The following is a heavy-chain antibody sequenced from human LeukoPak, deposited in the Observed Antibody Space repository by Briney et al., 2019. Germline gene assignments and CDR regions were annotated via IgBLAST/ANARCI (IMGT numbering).Heavy chain of an antibody. CDR3: ARDLTVVDFDY. D-gene: IGHD4-23*01. CDR2: INSDGSSA. V-gene: IGHV3-74*01. CDR1: GFTFSSYW. Sequence: GGSLRLSCAASGFTFSSYWMHWVRQAPGKGLVWVSRINSDGSSARYADSVKGRLTISRDNGQDTLYLQMDSLRVEDTAVYYCARDLTVVDFDYWGQGTLVTVSS. J-gene: IGHJ4*02.